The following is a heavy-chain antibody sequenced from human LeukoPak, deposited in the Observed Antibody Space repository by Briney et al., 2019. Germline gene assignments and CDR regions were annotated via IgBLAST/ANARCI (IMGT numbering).Heavy chain of an antibody. V-gene: IGHV3-48*02. CDR1: GFTFSSYS. Sequence: PPGGSLRLSCAASGFTFSSYSMNWVRQAPGKGLEWVSYISSSSSTIYYADSVKGRFTISRDNAENSLYLQMNSLRDEDTAVYYCARDRDYCSSTSCYSDAFDIWGQGTMVTVSS. CDR3: ARDRDYCSSTSCYSDAFDI. J-gene: IGHJ3*02. CDR2: ISSSSSTI. D-gene: IGHD2-2*01.